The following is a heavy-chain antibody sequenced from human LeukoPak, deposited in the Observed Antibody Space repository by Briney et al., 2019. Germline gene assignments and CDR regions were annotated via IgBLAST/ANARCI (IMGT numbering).Heavy chain of an antibody. J-gene: IGHJ4*02. CDR3: VYSGDYEKGY. D-gene: IGHD4-17*01. Sequence: PGGSLRLSCAASGFTFSNYNMNWVRQAPGKGLEWVANIKQDGSEKYYVDSVKGRFTISRDNAKNSLYLQMNSLRAEDTAVYYCVYSGDYEKGYWGQGTLVTVSS. V-gene: IGHV3-7*01. CDR2: IKQDGSEK. CDR1: GFTFSNYN.